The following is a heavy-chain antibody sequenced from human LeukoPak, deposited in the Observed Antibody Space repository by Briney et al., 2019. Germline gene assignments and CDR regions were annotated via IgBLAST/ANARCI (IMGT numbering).Heavy chain of an antibody. D-gene: IGHD3-22*01. CDR1: GFTFSSYS. CDR2: ISSSSSYI. V-gene: IGHV3-21*01. Sequence: TGGSLRLSCAASGFTFSSYSMNWVRQAPGKGLEWVSSISSSSSYIYYADSVKGRFAISRDNAKNSVYLQMNSLRAEDTAVYYCARNNYYDSSGYDYWGQGTLVTVSS. J-gene: IGHJ4*02. CDR3: ARNNYYDSSGYDY.